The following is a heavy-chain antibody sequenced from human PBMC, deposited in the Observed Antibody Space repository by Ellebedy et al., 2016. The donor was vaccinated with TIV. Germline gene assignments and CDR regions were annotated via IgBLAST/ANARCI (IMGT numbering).Heavy chain of an antibody. CDR3: VRAIGTSSSY. V-gene: IGHV3-7*01. J-gene: IGHJ4*02. D-gene: IGHD6-6*01. Sequence: GGSLRLXXAASGFTFSSYWMHWVRQAPGKGLAWVANIKQDGSEKYYVGSVKGRFTISRDNAKNSLYLQMNSPRAEDTAVYYCVRAIGTSSSYWGQGTLVTVSS. CDR2: IKQDGSEK. CDR1: GFTFSSYW.